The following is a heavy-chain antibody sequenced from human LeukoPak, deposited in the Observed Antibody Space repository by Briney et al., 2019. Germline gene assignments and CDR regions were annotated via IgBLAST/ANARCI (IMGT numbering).Heavy chain of an antibody. Sequence: GGSLRLSCAASGFAFNSFTMHWVRQAPGKGLEWVAVISCDGSNNYYAYSVKCRLTISRDNAKNTLYLQMKSLRVEDTALYYCARGESVSIAVAGREAHAFDMWGEGTMVTVSS. CDR3: ARGESVSIAVAGREAHAFDM. V-gene: IGHV3-30*04. CDR2: ISCDGSNN. D-gene: IGHD6-19*01. CDR1: GFAFNSFT. J-gene: IGHJ3*02.